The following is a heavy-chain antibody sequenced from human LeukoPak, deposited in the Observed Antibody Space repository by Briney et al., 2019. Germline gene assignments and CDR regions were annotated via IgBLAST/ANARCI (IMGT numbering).Heavy chain of an antibody. J-gene: IGHJ4*02. D-gene: IGHD1-26*01. CDR1: GYTFTSYD. CDR2: MNPNSGNT. Sequence: ASVKVSCKASGYTFTSYDINWVRQATGQGLEWMGWMNPNSGNTGYAQKFQGRVTMTRNTSISTAYMELSSLRSEDTAVYYCAKDSLSGSYYYFDYWGQGTLVTVSS. V-gene: IGHV1-8*01. CDR3: AKDSLSGSYYYFDY.